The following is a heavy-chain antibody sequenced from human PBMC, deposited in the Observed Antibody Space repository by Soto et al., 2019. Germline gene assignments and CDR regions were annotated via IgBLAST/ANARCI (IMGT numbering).Heavy chain of an antibody. CDR2: IYYSGST. J-gene: IGHJ4*02. V-gene: IGHV4-61*03. CDR1: GGSVSSGSYY. Sequence: QVQLQESGPGLVKPSETLSLTCTVSGGSVSSGSYYWRWIRQPPGKGLEWIGYIYYSGSTNHNPSLKSRVTISVDACNNHCSRALRSVPAADTVVYYVLVLEYCCGGSCQDTYWGQGTLGTVSS. D-gene: IGHD2-15*01. CDR3: LVLEYCCGGSCQDTY.